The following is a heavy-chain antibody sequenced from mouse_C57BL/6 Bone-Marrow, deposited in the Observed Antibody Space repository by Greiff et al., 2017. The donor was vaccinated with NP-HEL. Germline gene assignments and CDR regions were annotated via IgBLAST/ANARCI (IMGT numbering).Heavy chain of an antibody. Sequence: QVQLQQPGAELVKPGASVKLSCKASGYTFTSYWMHWVKQRPGQGLEWIGMIHPNSGSTNYNEKFKSKATLTVENSSSTAYMQLSSLTSEDSAVYYCARSNYSNTAWFAYWGEGTLVTVSA. J-gene: IGHJ3*01. CDR1: GYTFTSYW. V-gene: IGHV1-64*01. D-gene: IGHD2-5*01. CDR2: IHPNSGST. CDR3: ARSNYSNTAWFAY.